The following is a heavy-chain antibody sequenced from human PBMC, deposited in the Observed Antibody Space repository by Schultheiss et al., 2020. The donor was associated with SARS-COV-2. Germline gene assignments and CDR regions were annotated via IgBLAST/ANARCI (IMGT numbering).Heavy chain of an antibody. CDR1: GFTFSSYS. D-gene: IGHD3-3*01. Sequence: GGSLRLSCAASGFTFSSYSMNWVRQAPGKGLEWVSSISSSSSYIYYADSVKGRFTISRDNAKNSLYLQMNSLRAEDTAVYYCARDWYDFWNPYYYYGMDVWWQGTTVTVSS. J-gene: IGHJ6*01. V-gene: IGHV3-21*01. CDR3: ARDWYDFWNPYYYYGMDV. CDR2: ISSSSSYI.